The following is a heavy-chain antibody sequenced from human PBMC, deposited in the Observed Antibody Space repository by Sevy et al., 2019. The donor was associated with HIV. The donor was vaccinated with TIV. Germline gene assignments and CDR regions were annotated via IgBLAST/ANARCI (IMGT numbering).Heavy chain of an antibody. CDR1: GGSISSYY. V-gene: IGHV4-59*13. J-gene: IGHJ4*02. D-gene: IGHD1-1*01. Sequence: SETLSLTCTVSGGSISSYYWSWIRQPPGKGLEWIGYIYYSGSTNYNPSLKSRVTISVDTSKNQFSLKLSSVTAADTAVYYCARGNWNPYYFDHWGQGTLVTVSS. CDR3: ARGNWNPYYFDH. CDR2: IYYSGST.